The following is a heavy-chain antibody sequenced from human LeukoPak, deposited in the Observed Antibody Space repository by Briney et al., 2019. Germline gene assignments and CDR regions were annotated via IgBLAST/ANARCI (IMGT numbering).Heavy chain of an antibody. J-gene: IGHJ4*02. CDR3: ARDVQLIPGSYYRLDY. V-gene: IGHV1-69*05. Sequence: GASVKVSCKASGGTFSSYAISWVRQAPGQGLEWMGRIIPIFGTANYAQKFQGRVTITTDESTSTAYMELSSLRSEDTAVYYRARDVQLIPGSYYRLDYWGQGTLVTVSS. CDR1: GGTFSSYA. D-gene: IGHD1-26*01. CDR2: IIPIFGTA.